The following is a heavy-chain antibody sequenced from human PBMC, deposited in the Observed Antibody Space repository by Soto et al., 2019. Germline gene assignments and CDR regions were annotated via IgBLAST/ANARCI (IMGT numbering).Heavy chain of an antibody. CDR1: GYTFTSYD. Sequence: QVRLVQSGAEVKKPGASVKVSCKASGYTFTSYDINWVRQATGQGLEWMGWMNPKSGNSGHAQKFQGRVTMTRNNSISTAYMELSSLRSEDTAVYYCARVGWGSRWEIYGLEVWGQGTTVTVSS. J-gene: IGHJ6*02. D-gene: IGHD6-13*01. CDR2: MNPKSGNS. V-gene: IGHV1-8*01. CDR3: ARVGWGSRWEIYGLEV.